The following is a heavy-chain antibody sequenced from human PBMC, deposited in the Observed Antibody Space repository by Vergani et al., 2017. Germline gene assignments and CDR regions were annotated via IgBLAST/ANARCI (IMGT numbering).Heavy chain of an antibody. Sequence: EVQLVESGGGLVQPGGSLRLSCAASGFTFSTYWMSWVRQAPGKGLEWVANVKQDGSKRFYVDSVKGRFTISRDNAKNSLFLQMYSLRAEDTAVYYCARXFGSASYYNGVLGDWAQGTLATVSS. J-gene: IGHJ4*02. V-gene: IGHV3-7*01. D-gene: IGHD3-10*01. CDR2: VKQDGSKR. CDR3: ARXFGSASYYNGVLGD. CDR1: GFTFSTYW.